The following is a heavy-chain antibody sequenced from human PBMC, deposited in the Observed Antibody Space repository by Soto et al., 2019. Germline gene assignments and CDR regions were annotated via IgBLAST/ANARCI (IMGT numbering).Heavy chain of an antibody. CDR2: INSDGSST. J-gene: IGHJ5*02. D-gene: IGHD6-13*01. CDR3: AATQGYRSNELDP. V-gene: IGHV3-74*01. Sequence: EVQLVESGGGLVQPGGSLRLSCAASGFTFSSYWMHWVRQAPGKGLVWVSRINSDGSSTSYADSVKGRFTISRDNAKNTLYLTMNSLSTENAAVYLCAATQGYRSNELDPCGQGTLVTVSS. CDR1: GFTFSSYW.